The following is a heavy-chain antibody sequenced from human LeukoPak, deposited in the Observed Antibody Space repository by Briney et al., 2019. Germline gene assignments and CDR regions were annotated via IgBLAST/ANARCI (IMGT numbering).Heavy chain of an antibody. CDR2: ISSSSSYI. D-gene: IGHD3-22*01. J-gene: IGHJ4*02. CDR3: ARGGLASSGSLDY. V-gene: IGHV3-21*01. Sequence: GGSLRLSCAASGFTFSSYSMNWVRQAPGKGLEWVSSISSSSSYIYYADSVKGRFTISRDNAKNSLYLQMNSLRAEDTAVYYWARGGLASSGSLDYWGQGTLVTVSS. CDR1: GFTFSSYS.